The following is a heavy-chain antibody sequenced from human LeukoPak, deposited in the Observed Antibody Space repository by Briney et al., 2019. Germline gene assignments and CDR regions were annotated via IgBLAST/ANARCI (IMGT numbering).Heavy chain of an antibody. D-gene: IGHD3-10*01. CDR2: INPNSGGT. CDR3: ARVAPTMVRGAPYGY. J-gene: IGHJ4*02. CDR1: GYTFTGYY. V-gene: IGHV1-2*02. Sequence: GASAKVSCKASGYTFTGYYMHWVRQAPGQGLEWMGWINPNSGGTNYAQKFQGRVTMTRDTSISTAYMELSRLRSDDTAVYYCARVAPTMVRGAPYGYWGQGTLVTVSS.